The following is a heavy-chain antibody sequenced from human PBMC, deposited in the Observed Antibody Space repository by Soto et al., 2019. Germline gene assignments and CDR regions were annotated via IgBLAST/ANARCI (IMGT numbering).Heavy chain of an antibody. D-gene: IGHD3-22*01. CDR1: GFTFGDYA. J-gene: IGHJ6*02. V-gene: IGHV3-49*03. Sequence: GGSLRLSCTASGFTFGDYAMSWFRQAPGKGLEWVGFIRSKAYGGTTEYAASVKGRFTISRDDSKSIAYLQMNSLKTKDTAVYYCTRDAVDYYDSSGYWPTWYYGMDVWGQGTTVTVSS. CDR2: IRSKAYGGTT. CDR3: TRDAVDYYDSSGYWPTWYYGMDV.